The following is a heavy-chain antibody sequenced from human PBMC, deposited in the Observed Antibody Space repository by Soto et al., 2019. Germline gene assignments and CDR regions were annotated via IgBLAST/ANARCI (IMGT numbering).Heavy chain of an antibody. Sequence: EVQLVESGGGLVKPGGSLRLSCAASVFTFSSYSMVWVRQAPGKGLEWVSCISTSSNYIFYGDSVKGRFTISRDNAKKSLYLQMNSLRADDTAVYYCARDTGYSSGQVPESFDIWGQGTMVAVSS. V-gene: IGHV3-21*01. CDR2: ISTSSNYI. CDR3: ARDTGYSSGQVPESFDI. D-gene: IGHD6-19*01. J-gene: IGHJ3*02. CDR1: VFTFSSYS.